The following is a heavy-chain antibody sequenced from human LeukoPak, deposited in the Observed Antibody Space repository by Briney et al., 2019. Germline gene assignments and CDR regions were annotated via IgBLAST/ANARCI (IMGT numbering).Heavy chain of an antibody. CDR1: GGSISSYY. CDR3: ARVGGRGYSYGSEGYFDL. V-gene: IGHV4-59*01. CDR2: IYYSGST. Sequence: SETLSLTCTVSGGSISSYYWSWIRQPPGKGLEWIGYIYYSGSTNYNPSLKSRVTISVDTSKNQFSLKLSSVTAADTAVYYCARVGGRGYSYGSEGYFDLWGRGTLVTVSS. D-gene: IGHD5-18*01. J-gene: IGHJ2*01.